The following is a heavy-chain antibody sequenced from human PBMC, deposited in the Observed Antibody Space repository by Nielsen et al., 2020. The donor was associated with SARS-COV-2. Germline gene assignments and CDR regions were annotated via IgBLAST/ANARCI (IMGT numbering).Heavy chain of an antibody. CDR1: GFTFSSYA. CDR3: ARSSIAAPCDY. Sequence: GESLKISCAASGFTFSSYAMHWVRQAPGKGLEWVALMSFDGTNKYYADSVKGRFTISRDNSKNTLYLQMNSLRAEDTAVYFCARSSIAAPCDYWGQGTLVTVSS. CDR2: MSFDGTNK. J-gene: IGHJ4*02. D-gene: IGHD6-6*01. V-gene: IGHV3-30*04.